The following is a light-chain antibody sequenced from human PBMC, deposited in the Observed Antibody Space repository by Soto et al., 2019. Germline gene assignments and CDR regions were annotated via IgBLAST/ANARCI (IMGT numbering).Light chain of an antibody. CDR3: QQRYNWPSLT. V-gene: IGKV3-15*01. J-gene: IGKJ4*01. Sequence: EIVMTQSPATLSVSPGERATLSCRASQTVNSNLAWYQQKPGQAPRLLIYGASTRATGSPARFSGSGSGTEFTLTISSLQSEDFAVYYCQQRYNWPSLTFGGGTKVDIK. CDR1: QTVNSN. CDR2: GAS.